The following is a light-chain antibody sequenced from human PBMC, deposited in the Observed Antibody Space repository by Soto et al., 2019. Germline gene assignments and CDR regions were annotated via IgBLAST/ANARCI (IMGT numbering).Light chain of an antibody. CDR1: QSVSSS. V-gene: IGKV3-11*01. J-gene: IGKJ4*01. CDR2: DAS. CDR3: QQRSNWPPAS. Sequence: IVLTPSPASLSLSPGARASLSCRASQSVSSSIAWYQQKPGQAPRLLIYDASHRATGIPARFRGSGSGTDFTPTISSLEPEDFAVYYCQQRSNWPPASFGGGTKVDI.